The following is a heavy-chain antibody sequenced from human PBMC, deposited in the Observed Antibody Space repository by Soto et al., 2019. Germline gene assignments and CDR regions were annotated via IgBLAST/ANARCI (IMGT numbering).Heavy chain of an antibody. V-gene: IGHV1-69*13. Sequence: ASVKVSCKASGGTFSSYAISWVRQAPGQGLEWMGGIIPIFGTANYAQKFQGRVTITADESTSTAYMELSSLRSEDTAVYYCARHFFGDYDSSGPKYYFDYWGQGILVTVSS. J-gene: IGHJ4*02. CDR3: ARHFFGDYDSSGPKYYFDY. D-gene: IGHD3-22*01. CDR1: GGTFSSYA. CDR2: IIPIFGTA.